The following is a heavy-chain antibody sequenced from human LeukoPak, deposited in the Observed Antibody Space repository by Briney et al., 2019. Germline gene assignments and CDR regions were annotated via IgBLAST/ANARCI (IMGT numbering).Heavy chain of an antibody. D-gene: IGHD3-10*01. V-gene: IGHV1-3*01. CDR1: GYTFTNYA. Sequence: GASVKVSCKASGYTFTNYAMHWVRQAPGQRLEWMGWINAGNGNTKYSQKFQGRVTITRDTSASTAYMELTSLTSEDTAVYYCATAMVRGLILEWGQGTLVTVSS. CDR2: INAGNGNT. J-gene: IGHJ4*02. CDR3: ATAMVRGLILE.